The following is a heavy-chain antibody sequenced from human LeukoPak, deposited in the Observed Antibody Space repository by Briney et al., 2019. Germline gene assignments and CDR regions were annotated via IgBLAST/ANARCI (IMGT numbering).Heavy chain of an antibody. CDR1: GFTVSSNS. V-gene: IGHV3-7*01. CDR3: ARLREIPVFGVVTKSTSYFDY. D-gene: IGHD3-3*01. J-gene: IGHJ4*02. CDR2: IKQDRSEK. Sequence: GGSLRLSCTVSGFTVSSNSMSWVRQAPRKGLELVANIKQDRSEKYYMDSVKGRFTISRDNAKNSLYLQMNSLRAEDTAVYYCARLREIPVFGVVTKSTSYFDYWGQGTLVTVSS.